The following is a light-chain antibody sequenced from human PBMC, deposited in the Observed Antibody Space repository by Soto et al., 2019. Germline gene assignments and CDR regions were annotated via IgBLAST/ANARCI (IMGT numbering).Light chain of an antibody. CDR1: SSNIGAGYD. J-gene: IGLJ2*01. CDR3: QSYDSSLTVV. CDR2: GNS. Sequence: QSVLTQPPSVSGAPGQRVTISCTGSSSNIGAGYDVPWYQQLPGTAPKLLIYGNSHRPSGVPDRFSGSKSGTSASLASTGLQAEDEADYYCQSYDSSLTVVFGGGTKLTVL. V-gene: IGLV1-40*01.